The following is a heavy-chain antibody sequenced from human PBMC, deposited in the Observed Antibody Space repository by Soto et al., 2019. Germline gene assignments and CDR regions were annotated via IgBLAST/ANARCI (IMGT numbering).Heavy chain of an antibody. V-gene: IGHV4-61*01. D-gene: IGHD1-26*01. Sequence: SETLSLTCTVSGAAVITGRYYWTWIRQPPGKGLEWIGNIYYLGSTNYNPSLKSRLTISVDTSKNQFSLKMTSVTAADTAVYYCAKEGRLLPRYGIDYWGQGTLVTVSS. CDR3: AKEGRLLPRYGIDY. CDR2: IYYLGST. J-gene: IGHJ4*02. CDR1: GAAVITGRYY.